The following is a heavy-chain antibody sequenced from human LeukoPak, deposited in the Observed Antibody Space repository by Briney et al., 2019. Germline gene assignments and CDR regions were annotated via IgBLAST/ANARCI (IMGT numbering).Heavy chain of an antibody. Sequence: GESLKISCKGSGYSFTSYWIGWVRQMPGKGLEWMGIIYPGDSDTRYSPSFQGQVTISADKSISTAYLQWSSLKASDTAMYYCARRYTAMAGTGYYFDHWGQGTLVTVSS. J-gene: IGHJ4*02. CDR2: IYPGDSDT. D-gene: IGHD5-18*01. V-gene: IGHV5-51*01. CDR3: ARRYTAMAGTGYYFDH. CDR1: GYSFTSYW.